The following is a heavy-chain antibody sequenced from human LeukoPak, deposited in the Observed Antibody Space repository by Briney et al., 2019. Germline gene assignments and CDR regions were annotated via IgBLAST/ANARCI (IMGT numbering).Heavy chain of an antibody. J-gene: IGHJ5*02. D-gene: IGHD3-22*01. CDR1: GFTFSRYS. CDR2: ISSSSSYI. V-gene: IGHV3-21*01. Sequence: KPGGSLRLSCAASGFTFSRYSMNWVRQAPGKGLEWVSSISSSSSYIYYADSVKGRFTISRDNAKNSLYLQMNSLSAEDAAVYYCARDHYDSNTFDPWGQRTLVTVSS. CDR3: ARDHYDSNTFDP.